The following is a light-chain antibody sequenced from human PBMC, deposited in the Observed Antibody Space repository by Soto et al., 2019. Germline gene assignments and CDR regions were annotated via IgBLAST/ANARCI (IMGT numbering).Light chain of an antibody. CDR2: GTS. CDR3: QQYVTTPRT. Sequence: EIVLTQSPGILSLSPGARATLSCRASQTVAYTSLAWHQQRPGQAPRLLIYGTSTRATGTPDRFIGSGSGTAFTLTISRLEPEDFAVYYCQQYVTTPRTFGQGTKVE. CDR1: QTVAYTS. V-gene: IGKV3-20*01. J-gene: IGKJ1*01.